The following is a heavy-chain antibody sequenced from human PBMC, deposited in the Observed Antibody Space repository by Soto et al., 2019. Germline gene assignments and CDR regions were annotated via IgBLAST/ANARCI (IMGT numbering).Heavy chain of an antibody. Sequence: EVKLVESGGGLVQPGGSLRLSCAASGFTFSNHYMEWVRQAPGKGLEWVGRIRNKANSYYTEHAASVKGRFTISRDDSKNSLYLQLNGLKTEDTAVYYCARYSGSYSRGLDYWGQGTLVTVSS. CDR3: ARYSGSYSRGLDY. CDR1: GFTFSNHY. J-gene: IGHJ4*02. D-gene: IGHD1-26*01. CDR2: IRNKANSYYT. V-gene: IGHV3-72*01.